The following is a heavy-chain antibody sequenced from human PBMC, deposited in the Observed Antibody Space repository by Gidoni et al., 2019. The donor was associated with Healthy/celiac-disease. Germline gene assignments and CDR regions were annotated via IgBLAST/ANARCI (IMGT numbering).Heavy chain of an antibody. D-gene: IGHD3-10*01. Sequence: EVQLLECGGGLVQPGGSLRLSCAASGFTFSSYAMSWVRHAPGKGLGWISAISGSGGSTYYAYSVKGRFTISRDNSKNTLYLQMNSLRAEDTAVYYCSKAPRVRGVYYFDYWGQGTLVTVSS. J-gene: IGHJ4*02. V-gene: IGHV3-23*01. CDR1: GFTFSSYA. CDR2: ISGSGGST. CDR3: SKAPRVRGVYYFDY.